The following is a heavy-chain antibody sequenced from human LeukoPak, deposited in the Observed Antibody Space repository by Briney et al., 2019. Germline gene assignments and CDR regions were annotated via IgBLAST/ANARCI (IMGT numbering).Heavy chain of an antibody. CDR3: AREEWELPAGY. Sequence: GGSLRLSCAASGFTFSSYSMNWVRQAPGKGLEWVANIKQDGSEKYYVDSVKGRFTISRDNAKNSLYLQMNSLRAEDTAVYYCAREEWELPAGYWGQGTLVTVSS. CDR2: IKQDGSEK. J-gene: IGHJ4*02. CDR1: GFTFSSYS. D-gene: IGHD1-26*01. V-gene: IGHV3-7*01.